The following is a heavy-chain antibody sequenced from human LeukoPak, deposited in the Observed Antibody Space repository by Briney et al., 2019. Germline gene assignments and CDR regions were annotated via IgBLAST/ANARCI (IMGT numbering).Heavy chain of an antibody. CDR3: ARWLQSLYYYGMDV. CDR1: GFTFSSYS. D-gene: IGHD5-24*01. CDR2: ISSSSSYI. Sequence: PGGSLRLSCAASGFTFSSYSMNWVRQAPGKGLEWVSSISSSSSYIYYADSVKGRFTISRDNAKNSLYLQMNSLRAEDTAVYYCARWLQSLYYYGMDVWGQGTTVTVSS. V-gene: IGHV3-21*01. J-gene: IGHJ6*02.